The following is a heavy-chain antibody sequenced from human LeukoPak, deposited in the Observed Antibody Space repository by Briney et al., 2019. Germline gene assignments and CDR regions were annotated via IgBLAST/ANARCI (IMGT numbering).Heavy chain of an antibody. CDR1: GFTFSSYA. D-gene: IGHD5-18*01. CDR3: AKDQVFGWIQLWSPFDY. CDR2: ISGSGGST. J-gene: IGHJ4*02. Sequence: GGSLRLSCAASGFTFSSYAMSWVRQAPGKGLEWVSAISGSGGSTYYADSVKGRFTISRDNSKNTLYLQMNSLRAEDTAVYYCAKDQVFGWIQLWSPFDYWGQGTLVTVSS. V-gene: IGHV3-23*01.